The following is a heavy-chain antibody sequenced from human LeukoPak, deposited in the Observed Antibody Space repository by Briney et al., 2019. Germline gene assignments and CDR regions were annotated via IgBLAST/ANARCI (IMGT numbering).Heavy chain of an antibody. J-gene: IGHJ3*02. CDR1: GGSISSSSYY. Sequence: PSETLSLTCTVSGGSISSSSYYWGWIRQPPGKGLGWIGSIYYSGSTYYNPSLKSRVTISVDKSKNQFSLKLSSVTAADTAVYYCARALATRPHVLRYPSRRAFDIWGQGTMVTVSS. D-gene: IGHD3-9*01. CDR2: IYYSGST. V-gene: IGHV4-39*07. CDR3: ARALATRPHVLRYPSRRAFDI.